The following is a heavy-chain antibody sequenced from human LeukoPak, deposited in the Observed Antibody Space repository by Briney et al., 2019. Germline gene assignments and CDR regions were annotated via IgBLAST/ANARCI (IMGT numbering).Heavy chain of an antibody. J-gene: IGHJ3*02. CDR3: ARVALWFGGPRYAFDI. Sequence: GASVKVSCRASGYTFTGYYIHWVRQAPGQGLEWMGWINPNSGGTNYAQKFQGRVTMTRDTSISTAYMELSRLRSDDTAVYYCARVALWFGGPRYAFDIWGQGTMVTVSS. D-gene: IGHD3-10*01. V-gene: IGHV1-2*02. CDR1: GYTFTGYY. CDR2: INPNSGGT.